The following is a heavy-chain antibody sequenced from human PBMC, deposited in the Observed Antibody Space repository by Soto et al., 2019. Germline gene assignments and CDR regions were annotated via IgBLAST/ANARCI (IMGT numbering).Heavy chain of an antibody. V-gene: IGHV3-30*18. CDR3: AKDREGGHRDPLYYFDY. CDR1: GFTFSSYG. J-gene: IGHJ4*02. CDR2: ISYDGSNK. D-gene: IGHD1-26*01. Sequence: GGSPRLSCAASGFTFSSYGMHWVRQAPGKGLEWVAVISYDGSNKYYADSVKGRFTISRDNSKNTLYLQMNSLRAEDTAVYYCAKDREGGHRDPLYYFDYWGQGTLVTVSS.